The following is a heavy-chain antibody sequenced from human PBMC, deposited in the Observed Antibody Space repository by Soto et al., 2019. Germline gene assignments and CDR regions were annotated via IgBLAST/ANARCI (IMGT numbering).Heavy chain of an antibody. J-gene: IGHJ5*02. CDR3: ARDSCSSTSCPYNWFDP. D-gene: IGHD2-2*01. CDR2: IYYSGST. CDR1: GGSIISGGYY. Sequence: LYLTCTVSGGSIISGGYYWSLIRQHPGKGLEWIGYIYYSGSTYYNPSLKSRVTISVDTSKNQFSLKLSSVTAADTAVYYCARDSCSSTSCPYNWFDPWGQGTLVTVS. V-gene: IGHV4-31*03.